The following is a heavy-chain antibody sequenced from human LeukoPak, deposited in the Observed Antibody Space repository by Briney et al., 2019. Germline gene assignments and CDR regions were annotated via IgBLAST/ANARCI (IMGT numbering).Heavy chain of an antibody. CDR2: IRNKADSYAT. D-gene: IGHD2-21*01. Sequence: GGSLRLSCAASGFTFSGSAIHWVRQASGKGLDWVGRIRNKADSYATAYAASVKGRFTISRDDSKNTAYLQMNSLKTEDTAVYYCIPMWAFDIWGQGTMVTVS. J-gene: IGHJ3*02. CDR3: IPMWAFDI. V-gene: IGHV3-73*01. CDR1: GFTFSGSA.